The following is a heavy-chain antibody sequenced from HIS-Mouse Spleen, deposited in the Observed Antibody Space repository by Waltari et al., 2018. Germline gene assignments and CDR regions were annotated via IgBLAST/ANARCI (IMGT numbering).Heavy chain of an antibody. D-gene: IGHD6-13*01. J-gene: IGHJ2*01. CDR3: AREIPYSSSWYDWYFDL. V-gene: IGHV4-39*07. CDR1: GGSISSSSYY. CDR2: SYYSGRT. Sequence: QLQLQESGPGLVKPSETLSLTCTVSGGSISSSSYYWGWIRQPPGKGLEWIGSSYYSGRTYYNPSRKSRVTISVDTSKNQFSLKLSSVTAADTAVYYCAREIPYSSSWYDWYFDLWGRGTLVTVSS.